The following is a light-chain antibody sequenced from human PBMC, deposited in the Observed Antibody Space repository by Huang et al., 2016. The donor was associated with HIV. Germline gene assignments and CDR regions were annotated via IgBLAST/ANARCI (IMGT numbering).Light chain of an antibody. J-gene: IGKJ1*01. Sequence: DIQMTQSPSSLSASVGDRVTITCLASQTVSYYLNWYQKKPGKAPILLIYASSTLQSGVPSRFRGSGSGSEFTLSISGLQPEDCATYFCQQTYSSPQTFGQGTNVEIK. CDR2: ASS. CDR1: QTVSYY. V-gene: IGKV1-39*01. CDR3: QQTYSSPQT.